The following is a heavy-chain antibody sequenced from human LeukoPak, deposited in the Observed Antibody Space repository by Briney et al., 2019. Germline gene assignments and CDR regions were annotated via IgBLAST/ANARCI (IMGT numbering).Heavy chain of an antibody. J-gene: IGHJ2*01. CDR2: ISSSGSGGNT. V-gene: IGHV3-23*01. CDR3: AKDRTVGASYWYFDL. Sequence: GGSLRLSCVASGVTLSNYAMSWARQAPGKGLEWVSGISSSGSGGNTYYADSVKGRFTISRDSSRNILFLHMNTLRAEDTAIYYCAKDRTVGASYWYFDLWGRGTLVTVSS. D-gene: IGHD1-26*01. CDR1: GVTLSNYA.